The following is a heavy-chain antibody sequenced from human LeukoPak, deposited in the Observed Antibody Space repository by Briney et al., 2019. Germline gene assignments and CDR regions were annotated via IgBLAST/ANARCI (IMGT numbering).Heavy chain of an antibody. Sequence: KPSETLSLTCTVSGGSISSYYWSWIRQPPGKGLEWIGYIFYSGSTKYNPSLKSRVTISVDTSQNQFSLKLSSVTAADTAVYYCARVMDHGYSDYWGQGTLVTVSS. CDR2: IFYSGST. D-gene: IGHD3-22*01. J-gene: IGHJ4*02. CDR1: GGSISSYY. CDR3: ARVMDHGYSDY. V-gene: IGHV4-59*01.